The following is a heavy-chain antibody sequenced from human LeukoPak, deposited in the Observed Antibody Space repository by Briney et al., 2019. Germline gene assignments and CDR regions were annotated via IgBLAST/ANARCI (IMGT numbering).Heavy chain of an antibody. V-gene: IGHV5-51*01. D-gene: IGHD4/OR15-4a*01. CDR1: GYSFTSYW. Sequence: GESLKISCKGSGYSFTSYWIGWVRQMPGKGMEWMGIIYLGDSDTIYSPSFQAQVTISADKSISTAYLQWSSLKASDTAMYYCARQVRSREYYFGYWGQGTLVTVSS. CDR2: IYLGDSDT. CDR3: ARQVRSREYYFGY. J-gene: IGHJ4*02.